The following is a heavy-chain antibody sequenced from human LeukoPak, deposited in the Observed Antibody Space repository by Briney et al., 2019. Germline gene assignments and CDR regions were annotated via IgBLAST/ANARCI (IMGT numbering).Heavy chain of an antibody. V-gene: IGHV3-30*02. J-gene: IGHJ4*02. CDR3: AKFGGKRQIVGGPRDHPTAIDY. Sequence: GGSLRLSCAASGFTVSSNYMSWVRQAPGKGLEWVAFIRYDGSNKYYADSVKGRFTISRDNSKNTLYLQMNSLRAEDTAVYYCAKFGGKRQIVGGPRDHPTAIDYWGQGTLVTVSS. CDR1: GFTVSSNY. D-gene: IGHD1-26*01. CDR2: IRYDGSNK.